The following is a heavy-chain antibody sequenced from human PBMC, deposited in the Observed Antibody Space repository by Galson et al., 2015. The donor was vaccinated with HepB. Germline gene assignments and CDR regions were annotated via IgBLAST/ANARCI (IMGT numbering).Heavy chain of an antibody. CDR1: GYTFTSYD. Sequence: SVKVPCKASGYTFTSYDINWVRQATGQGLEWMGWMNPNSGNTGYAQKFQGRVTMTRNTSISTAYMELSSLRSEDTAVYYCAREGSSSWSDYYYYYMDVWGKGTTVTVSS. D-gene: IGHD6-13*01. V-gene: IGHV1-8*01. J-gene: IGHJ6*03. CDR2: MNPNSGNT. CDR3: AREGSSSWSDYYYYYMDV.